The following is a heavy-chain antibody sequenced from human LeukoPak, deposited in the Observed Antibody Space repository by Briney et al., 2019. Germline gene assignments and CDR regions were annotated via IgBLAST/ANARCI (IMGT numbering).Heavy chain of an antibody. J-gene: IGHJ4*02. D-gene: IGHD4-17*01. Sequence: GGSLRLSCEASGFSFPYGMSWVRQAPGKGLEWVSVISGGGGSTYYGGSVKGRFTISRDNSKNTLFLQMNSLRVEDTATYYCVKGATVTTRPNYDYWGQGTLVTVSS. CDR3: VKGATVTTRPNYDY. CDR2: ISGGGGST. V-gene: IGHV3-23*01. CDR1: GFSFPYG.